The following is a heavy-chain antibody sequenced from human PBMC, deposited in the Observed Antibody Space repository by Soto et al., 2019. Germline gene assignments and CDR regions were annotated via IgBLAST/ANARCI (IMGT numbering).Heavy chain of an antibody. J-gene: IGHJ4*02. CDR1: GFTFSSYA. Sequence: GGSLRLSCAASGFTFSSYAMLWVRQAPGKGLEWVAVISYDETNEYYADSVKGRFTISRDNSKNTLYLQMNSLRVEDTAVYYCARDLGTTVTTFLGSYWGQGTLVTVSS. D-gene: IGHD4-17*01. V-gene: IGHV3-30*03. CDR2: ISYDETNE. CDR3: ARDLGTTVTTFLGSY.